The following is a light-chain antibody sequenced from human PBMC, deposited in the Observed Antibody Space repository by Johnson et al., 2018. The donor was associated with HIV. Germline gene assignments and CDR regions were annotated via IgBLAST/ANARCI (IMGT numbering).Light chain of an antibody. J-gene: IGLJ1*01. CDR3: GTWDRSLSAGV. CDR2: DNY. V-gene: IGLV1-51*01. Sequence: QSVLTQPPSVSAAPGQKVTISCSGSSSNIGNNYVSWYQQLPGTAPKLLIYDNYKRPSGIPDRFSGSKSGTSATLGITGLQTGDEGDYYCGTWDRSLSAGVFGTGTTVTVL. CDR1: SSNIGNNY.